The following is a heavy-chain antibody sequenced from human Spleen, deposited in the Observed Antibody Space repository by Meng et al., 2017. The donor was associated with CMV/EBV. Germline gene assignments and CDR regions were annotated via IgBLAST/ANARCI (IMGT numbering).Heavy chain of an antibody. CDR3: ARAPTYYYGSGSIYYFYAMDI. CDR1: GGSISSYY. CDR2: IHYSGST. D-gene: IGHD3-10*01. J-gene: IGHJ6*02. Sequence: SETLSLTCTVSGGSISSYYWSWIRQPPGKGLEWIGYIHYSGSTNYSPSLKSRVTISVDTSKNQFSLKLSSVTAADTAVYYCARAPTYYYGSGSIYYFYAMDIWGQGTTVTVSS. V-gene: IGHV4-59*01.